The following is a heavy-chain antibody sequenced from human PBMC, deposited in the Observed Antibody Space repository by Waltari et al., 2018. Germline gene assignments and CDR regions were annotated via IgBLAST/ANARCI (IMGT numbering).Heavy chain of an antibody. CDR1: GYSISRGYY. D-gene: IGHD6-13*01. Sequence: QVQLQESGPGLVKPSETLSLTCAVSGYSISRGYYWGWIRQPPGKGLEWIGSIYHSGSTYYNPSLKSRVTISVDTSKNQFSLKLSSVTATDTAVYYCARNQISSSWYGGYYFDYWGQGIPVTVSS. CDR2: IYHSGST. CDR3: ARNQISSSWYGGYYFDY. J-gene: IGHJ4*02. V-gene: IGHV4-38-2*01.